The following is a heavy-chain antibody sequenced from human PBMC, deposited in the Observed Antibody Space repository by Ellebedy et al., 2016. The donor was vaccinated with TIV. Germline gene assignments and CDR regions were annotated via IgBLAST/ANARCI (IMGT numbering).Heavy chain of an antibody. V-gene: IGHV1-46*01. J-gene: IGHJ4*02. D-gene: IGHD3-10*01. CDR1: GFNIISYY. CDR3: AEVPGSVHY. CDR2: INPSGGST. Sequence: ASVKVSCXASGFNIISYYIHWVRRAPGHGLEWMGIINPSGGSTTYAQNFQGRVSMTRDTSTNTVYLELSSLTSEDTAMYYCAEVPGSVHYWGQGTLVTVSS.